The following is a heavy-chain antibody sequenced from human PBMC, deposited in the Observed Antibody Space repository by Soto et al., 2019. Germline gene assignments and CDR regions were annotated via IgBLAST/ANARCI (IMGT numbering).Heavy chain of an antibody. D-gene: IGHD2-2*01. CDR1: GYTFTSYG. V-gene: IGHV1-18*01. J-gene: IGHJ6*03. CDR3: ARVVGTRQIYYYYMDV. Sequence: GASVKVSCKASGYTFTSYGISWVRQAPGQGLEWMGWISAYNGNTNYAQKLQGRVTMTTDTSTSTAYMELRSLRSDDTAVYYCARVVGTRQIYYYYMDVWGKGTTDTVSS. CDR2: ISAYNGNT.